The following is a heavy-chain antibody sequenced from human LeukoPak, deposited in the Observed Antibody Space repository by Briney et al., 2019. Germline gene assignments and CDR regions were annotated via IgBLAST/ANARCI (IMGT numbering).Heavy chain of an antibody. CDR2: TIPIFGAK. CDR1: GGTFSTFG. D-gene: IGHD2-21*02. CDR3: ARKNYGDRHPYDY. J-gene: IGHJ4*02. Sequence: SVKVSCKASGGTFSTFGITWVRQAPGQGLEWMGGTIPIFGAKHYAQKFRGRVTFTADNSTTTTFMELSSLTSEDTAIYYCARKNYGDRHPYDYWGQGTLVTVSS. V-gene: IGHV1-69*06.